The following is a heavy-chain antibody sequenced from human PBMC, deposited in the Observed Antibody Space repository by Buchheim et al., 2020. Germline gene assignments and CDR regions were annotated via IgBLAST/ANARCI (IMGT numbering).Heavy chain of an antibody. CDR1: GFAFIAAA. Sequence: EVQLVESGGGLVQPGESLKLSCVGSGFAFIAAAMHWVRQASGKGLEWVGHIRGKGNNYATAYSASVKGRFTISRDDSENTAYLQMNSLKIEDTAAYYCTGSSSGYWGRGTL. CDR3: TGSSSGY. V-gene: IGHV3-73*02. J-gene: IGHJ4*02. D-gene: IGHD6-6*01. CDR2: IRGKGNNYAT.